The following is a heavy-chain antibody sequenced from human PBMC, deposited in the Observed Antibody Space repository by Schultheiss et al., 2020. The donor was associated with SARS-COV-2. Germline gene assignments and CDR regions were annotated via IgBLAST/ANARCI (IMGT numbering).Heavy chain of an antibody. D-gene: IGHD3-10*01. V-gene: IGHV4-61*02. Sequence: SETLSLTCTVSGGSISSGGYYWSWIRQPAGKGLEWIGRIYTSGSTNYNPSLKSRVTISVDQSTNQFSLKLNSLTAADTAVYYCARNSGSSYAYFDFWGQGTLVTVSS. CDR2: IYTSGST. CDR1: GGSISSGGYY. J-gene: IGHJ4*02. CDR3: ARNSGSSYAYFDF.